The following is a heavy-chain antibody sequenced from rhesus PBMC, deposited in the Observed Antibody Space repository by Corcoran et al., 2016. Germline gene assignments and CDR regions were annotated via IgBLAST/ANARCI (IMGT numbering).Heavy chain of an antibody. CDR2: ISNGGGST. Sequence: EVQLVESGGGLAQPGGSLRLSCAASGFPFSASYMHWVRPASGKGREWVSRISNGGGSTWYADSVKGRFTISRENAKNTLYLQMDSLRAEDTAVYYCARDKDYNFDYWGQGVLVTVSS. CDR1: GFPFSASY. J-gene: IGHJ4*01. D-gene: IGHD1-44*01. V-gene: IGHV3-59*01. CDR3: ARDKDYNFDY.